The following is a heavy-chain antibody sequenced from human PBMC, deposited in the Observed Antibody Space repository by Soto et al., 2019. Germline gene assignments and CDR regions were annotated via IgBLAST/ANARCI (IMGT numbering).Heavy chain of an antibody. Sequence: QVQLVESGGGLVKPGGSLRLSCAASGFTFSDYYMSWTRQAPGKGLEWVSYISSSSSYTNYADSVKGRFTISRDNAKNSLYLQMNSLRAEDTAVYYCARVVLGVEGDNWFDPWGQGTLVTVSS. CDR1: GFTFSDYY. J-gene: IGHJ5*02. CDR2: ISSSSSYT. CDR3: ARVVLGVEGDNWFDP. D-gene: IGHD2-8*01. V-gene: IGHV3-11*05.